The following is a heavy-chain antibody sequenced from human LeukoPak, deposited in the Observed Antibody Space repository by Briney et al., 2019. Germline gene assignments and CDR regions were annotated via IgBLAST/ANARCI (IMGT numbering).Heavy chain of an antibody. CDR3: ARDPSVVTGARRIRHRAFDI. V-gene: IGHV3-33*01. D-gene: IGHD4-23*01. Sequence: TGGSLRVSCEASGFTFSSYGIHWVRQAPGKGLEWVAVIWSDATSKSYADSVKGRFTVSRDNSKNTLYLHMNSLRAEDTAVYFCARDPSVVTGARRIRHRAFDIWGQGTMVTVSS. CDR1: GFTFSSYG. CDR2: IWSDATSK. J-gene: IGHJ3*02.